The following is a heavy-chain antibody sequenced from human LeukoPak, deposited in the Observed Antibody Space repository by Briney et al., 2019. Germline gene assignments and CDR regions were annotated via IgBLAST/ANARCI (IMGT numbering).Heavy chain of an antibody. Sequence: PGRSLRLSCAASGFTFDDYAMHWVRQAPGKGLEWVSGISWNSGSIGYADSVRGRFTISRDNAKNSLYLQMNSLRAEDTAVYYCARPTSPYDSSGYGAVGYWGQGTLVTVSS. CDR1: GFTFDDYA. CDR2: ISWNSGSI. J-gene: IGHJ4*02. D-gene: IGHD3-22*01. CDR3: ARPTSPYDSSGYGAVGY. V-gene: IGHV3-9*01.